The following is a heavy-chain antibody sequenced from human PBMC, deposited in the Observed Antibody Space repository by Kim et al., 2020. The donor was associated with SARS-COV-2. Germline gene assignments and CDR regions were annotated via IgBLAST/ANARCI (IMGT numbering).Heavy chain of an antibody. CDR2: IYYSGST. J-gene: IGHJ6*02. CDR3: ARGVATKYYYYGMDV. V-gene: IGHV4-30-4*01. Sequence: SETLSLTCTVSGGSISSGDYYWSWIRQPPGKGLEWIGYIYYSGSTYYNPSLKSRVTISVDTSKNQFSLKLSSVTAADTAVYYCARGVATKYYYYGMDVWGQGTTVTVSS. D-gene: IGHD1-26*01. CDR1: GGSISSGDYY.